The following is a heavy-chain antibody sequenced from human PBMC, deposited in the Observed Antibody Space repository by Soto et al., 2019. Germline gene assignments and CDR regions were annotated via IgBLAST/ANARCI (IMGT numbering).Heavy chain of an antibody. Sequence: QVQLVQSGAEVKKPGSSVKVSCKASGGTFSSYAISWVRQAPAQGLEWMGGIIPIFGTANYAQKFQGRDTITADESTSIAYMGVRSLGSEDRAVCYCARNRLYNWNDDGDYWGQGTLVTVSS. J-gene: IGHJ4*02. CDR3: ARNRLYNWNDDGDY. V-gene: IGHV1-69*01. D-gene: IGHD1-20*01. CDR2: IIPIFGTA. CDR1: GGTFSSYA.